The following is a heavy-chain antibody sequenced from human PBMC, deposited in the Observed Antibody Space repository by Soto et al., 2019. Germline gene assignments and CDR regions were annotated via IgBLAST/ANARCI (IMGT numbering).Heavy chain of an antibody. V-gene: IGHV3-23*01. D-gene: IGHD4-17*01. CDR3: AKTPRTMTTVTVTYFDY. CDR2: ISGSGGST. J-gene: IGHJ4*02. CDR1: GFTFSSYA. Sequence: GGSLRLSCAASGFTFSSYAMSWVRQAPGKGLEWVSAISGSGGSTYYADSVKGRFTISRDNSKNTLYLQMNSLRAEDTAVYYCAKTPRTMTTVTVTYFDYWGQGTLVTVS.